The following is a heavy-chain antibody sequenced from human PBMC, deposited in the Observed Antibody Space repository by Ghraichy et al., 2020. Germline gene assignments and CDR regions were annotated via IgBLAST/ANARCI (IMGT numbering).Heavy chain of an antibody. CDR3: AKNPPRDRWLPEDYYYYGMDV. CDR1: GFTFSSYA. D-gene: IGHD5-12*01. J-gene: IGHJ6*02. CDR2: ISGSGGST. Sequence: GGSLRLSCAASGFTFSSYAMSWVRQAPGKGLEWVSAISGSGGSTYYADSVKGRFTISRDNSKNTLYLQMNSLRAEDTAVYYCAKNPPRDRWLPEDYYYYGMDVWGQGTTVTVSS. V-gene: IGHV3-23*01.